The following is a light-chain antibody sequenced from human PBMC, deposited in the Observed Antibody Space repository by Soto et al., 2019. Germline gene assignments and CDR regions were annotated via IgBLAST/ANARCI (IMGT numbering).Light chain of an antibody. CDR3: SSYTISSTLV. J-gene: IGLJ3*02. V-gene: IGLV2-14*01. CDR1: ISDVGDYNY. CDR2: EVS. Sequence: QSALTRPASVSGSPGQSITISCTGTISDVGDYNYVSWYQQHPGNAPKLMIYEVSNRPSGVSNRFSGSKSGNTASLTISGLQAEDEADYYCSSYTISSTLVFGGGTKLTVL.